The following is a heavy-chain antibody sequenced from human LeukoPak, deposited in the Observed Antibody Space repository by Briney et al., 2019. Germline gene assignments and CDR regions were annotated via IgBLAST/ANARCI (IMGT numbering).Heavy chain of an antibody. V-gene: IGHV3-23*01. CDR1: GFTFSSYA. CDR2: ISGSGGST. Sequence: GGSLRLSCAASGFTFSSYAMSWVRQAPGKGLEWVSAISGSGGSTYYADSVKGRFTISRDNSKNTLYLQMNSLRAEDTAVYYCAKDLAPRPDWGPDYYYYYMDVWGKGTTVTVSS. CDR3: AKDLAPRPDWGPDYYYYYMDV. J-gene: IGHJ6*03. D-gene: IGHD7-27*01.